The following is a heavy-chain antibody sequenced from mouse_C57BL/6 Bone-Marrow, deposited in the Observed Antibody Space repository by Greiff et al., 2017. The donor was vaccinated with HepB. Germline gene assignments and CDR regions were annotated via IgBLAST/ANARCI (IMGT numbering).Heavy chain of an antibody. Sequence: EVKLVESGGGLVQPGGSLSLSCAASGFTFTDYYMSWVRQPPGKALEWLGFIRNKANGYTTEYSASVKGRFTISRDNSQSILYLQMNALRAEDSATYYCARQDYYGYDGLAYWGQGTLVTVSA. CDR2: IRNKANGYTT. D-gene: IGHD2-2*01. CDR3: ARQDYYGYDGLAY. J-gene: IGHJ3*01. CDR1: GFTFTDYY. V-gene: IGHV7-3*01.